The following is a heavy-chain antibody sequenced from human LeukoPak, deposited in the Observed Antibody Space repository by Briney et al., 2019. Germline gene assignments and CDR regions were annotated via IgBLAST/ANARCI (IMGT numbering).Heavy chain of an antibody. CDR1: GYTFTGYY. CDR3: AKVIHGAVTFDI. V-gene: IGHV1-2*02. Sequence: ASVKVSCKASGYTFTGYYMHWVRQAPGQGLEWMGWINPDSGDTNYAQKFQGRVTLTRDTSISTAYMELSSLRSDDTAMFYCAKVIHGAVTFDIWGQGTMVTVSS. J-gene: IGHJ3*02. D-gene: IGHD4-17*01. CDR2: INPDSGDT.